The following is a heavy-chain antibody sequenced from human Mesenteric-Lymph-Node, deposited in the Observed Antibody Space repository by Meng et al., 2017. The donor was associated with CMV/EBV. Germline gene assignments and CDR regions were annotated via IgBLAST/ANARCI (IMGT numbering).Heavy chain of an antibody. CDR3: AHQAYDYYFDY. CDR2: IYWDDDK. Sequence: TFTFSGCSLSTSGVGVGWIRQPPGKALEWLALIYWDDDKRYSPSLKSRLTITKDTSKNQVVLTMTNMDPVDTATYYCAHQAYDYYFDYWGQGTLVTVSS. CDR1: GCSLSTSGVG. J-gene: IGHJ4*02. D-gene: IGHD3-16*01. V-gene: IGHV2-5*02.